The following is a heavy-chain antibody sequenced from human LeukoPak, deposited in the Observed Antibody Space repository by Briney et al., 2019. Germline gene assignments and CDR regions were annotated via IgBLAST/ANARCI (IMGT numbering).Heavy chain of an antibody. V-gene: IGHV4-34*01. D-gene: IGHD3-3*01. CDR2: INHSGST. J-gene: IGHJ4*02. Sequence: SETLSLTCAVSGGSFSGYYWSWFRQPPGKGLEGIGEINHSGSTNYNPSLKSRVTISVGTSKNQFSLKLSSVTAADTAVYYCARGRPYYDFWSGYPPLFDYWGQGTLVTVSS. CDR3: ARGRPYYDFWSGYPPLFDY. CDR1: GGSFSGYY.